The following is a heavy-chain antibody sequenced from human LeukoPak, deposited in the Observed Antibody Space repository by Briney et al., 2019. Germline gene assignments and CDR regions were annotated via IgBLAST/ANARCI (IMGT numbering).Heavy chain of an antibody. CDR2: IYYSGST. CDR3: ARFMSDYDSSGFYYDQAFDY. J-gene: IGHJ4*02. V-gene: IGHV4-59*08. D-gene: IGHD3-22*01. Sequence: SETLSLTCTVSGGSISSYYWSWIRQPPGKGLEWIGYIYYSGSTNYNPSLKSRLTISVDTSKNQFSLKMSSVTAADTAVYYCARFMSDYDSSGFYYDQAFDYWGQGTLVTVSS. CDR1: GGSISSYY.